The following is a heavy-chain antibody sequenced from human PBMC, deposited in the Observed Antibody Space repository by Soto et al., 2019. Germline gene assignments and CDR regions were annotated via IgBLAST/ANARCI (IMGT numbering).Heavy chain of an antibody. J-gene: IGHJ3*02. D-gene: IGHD2-2*01. CDR2: IYYSGSN. Sequence: QVQLQESGPGLVKPSQTLSLTCTVSGGSISSGGYYWSWIRQHPGKGLEWIGYIYYSGSNYYNPSLTSRVTISVDTSKNQFSLKLSSVTAADTAVYYCARGLCSTSCQDAFDIWGQGTMVTVSS. CDR1: GGSISSGGYY. CDR3: ARGLCSTSCQDAFDI. V-gene: IGHV4-31*03.